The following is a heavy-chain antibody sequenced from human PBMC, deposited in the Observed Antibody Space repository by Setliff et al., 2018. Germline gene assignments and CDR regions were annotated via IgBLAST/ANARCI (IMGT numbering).Heavy chain of an antibody. D-gene: IGHD2-15*01. Sequence: GGSLRLSCAASGFTVSSNYMSWVRQAPGKGLEWVANIKQDGSEKYYVDSVKGRFTISRDNSKNTLYLQMNSLRAEDTAVYYCARALRGYCSGGSCYNWFDPWGQGTLVTVSS. CDR1: GFTVSSNY. J-gene: IGHJ5*02. V-gene: IGHV3-7*01. CDR2: IKQDGSEK. CDR3: ARALRGYCSGGSCYNWFDP.